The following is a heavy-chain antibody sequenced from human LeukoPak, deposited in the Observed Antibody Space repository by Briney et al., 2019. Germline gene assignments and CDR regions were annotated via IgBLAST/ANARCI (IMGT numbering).Heavy chain of an antibody. CDR2: IYYSGST. Sequence: PETLSLTCTVSGGSISSHCWSWIRQPPGKGLEWIGYIYYSGSTNYNPSLKSRVTISVDTSKNQFSLKLSSVTAADTAVYYCARDRSSSFNWFDPWGQGTLVTVSS. CDR1: GGSISSHC. D-gene: IGHD6-13*01. V-gene: IGHV4-59*11. CDR3: ARDRSSSFNWFDP. J-gene: IGHJ5*02.